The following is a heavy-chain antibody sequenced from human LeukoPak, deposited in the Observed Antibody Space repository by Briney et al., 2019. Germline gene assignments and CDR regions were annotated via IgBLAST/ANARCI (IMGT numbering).Heavy chain of an antibody. J-gene: IGHJ5*02. CDR2: ISGSGGST. D-gene: IGHD2-2*03. Sequence: GGSLRLSCAASGFTFSSYAMSWVRQAPGKGLEWVSAISGSGGSTYYADSVKGRFTISRDNAKNTVYLQMNSLRAEDTAVYFCAKTISGYCSRTSCLNWFDPWGQGTLVTVSS. V-gene: IGHV3-23*01. CDR1: GFTFSSYA. CDR3: AKTISGYCSRTSCLNWFDP.